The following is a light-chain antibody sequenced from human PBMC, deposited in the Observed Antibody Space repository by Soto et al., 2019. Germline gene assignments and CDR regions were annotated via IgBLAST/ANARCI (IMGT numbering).Light chain of an antibody. CDR2: GAS. J-gene: IGKJ5*01. Sequence: EIVLTQSPGTLSLSPGERATLSCRASQSVTRRYLSWYQQKPGQAPRIVMYGASSRAVGIPDRFSGSGSGTDFTLTISRLEPEDFAVYYCQQYGSSGATFGQGTRLEIK. CDR1: QSVTRRY. V-gene: IGKV3-20*01. CDR3: QQYGSSGAT.